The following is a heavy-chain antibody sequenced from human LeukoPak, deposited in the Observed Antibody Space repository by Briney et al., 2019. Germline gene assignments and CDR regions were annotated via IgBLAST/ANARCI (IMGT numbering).Heavy chain of an antibody. D-gene: IGHD1-26*01. Sequence: GGSLRLSCAASGFTFDDYGMSWVRQAPGKGLEWVSYISSSGSTIYYADSVKGRFTISRDNAKSSLYLQMNSLRAEDTALYYCAKDIAGIVGATSAFDIWGQGTMVTVSS. CDR1: GFTFDDYG. V-gene: IGHV3-11*01. J-gene: IGHJ3*02. CDR3: AKDIAGIVGATSAFDI. CDR2: ISSSGSTI.